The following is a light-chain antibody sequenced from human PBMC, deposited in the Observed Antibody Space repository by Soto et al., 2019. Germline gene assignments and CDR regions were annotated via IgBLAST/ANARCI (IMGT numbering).Light chain of an antibody. Sequence: QSALTQPASVSGSPGQSITISCTGTSSDVGGYNYVSWYQQHPGKAPKLMIYDVSNRPSGVSNRFSGSKSGNTASLTISGLQAEDDADYYCSSYTSSSTTHVVFGGGTQHTVL. CDR1: SSDVGGYNY. V-gene: IGLV2-14*01. CDR2: DVS. J-gene: IGLJ2*01. CDR3: SSYTSSSTTHVV.